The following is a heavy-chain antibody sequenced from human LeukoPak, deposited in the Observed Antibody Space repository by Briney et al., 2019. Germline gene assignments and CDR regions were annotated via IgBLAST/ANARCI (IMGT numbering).Heavy chain of an antibody. CDR1: GATFSSYA. CDR2: IHPNTGGT. V-gene: IGHV1-2*02. CDR3: ATNILVRDIINWFDP. J-gene: IGHJ5*02. Sequence: GASVKVSCKASGATFSSYAISWVRQAPGQGLEWMGWIHPNTGGTKYAQKFQGRVTMTRDTSSSTAYMELSSLRSADTAVYYCATNILVRDIINWFDPWGQGTLVTVSS. D-gene: IGHD3-10*01.